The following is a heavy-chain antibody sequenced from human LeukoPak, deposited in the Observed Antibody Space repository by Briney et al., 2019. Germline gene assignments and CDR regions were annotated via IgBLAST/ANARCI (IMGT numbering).Heavy chain of an antibody. J-gene: IGHJ4*02. CDR3: ARGVAGDIVVVPAAIGAGPLDY. CDR2: INHSGST. Sequence: PSETLSLTCAVYGGSFSGYYWSWIRQPPGKGLEWIGEINHSGSTNYNPSLKSRVTISVDTSKNQFSLKLSSVTAADTAVYYCARGVAGDIVVVPAAIGAGPLDYWGQGTLVTVSS. V-gene: IGHV4-34*01. CDR1: GGSFSGYY. D-gene: IGHD2-2*01.